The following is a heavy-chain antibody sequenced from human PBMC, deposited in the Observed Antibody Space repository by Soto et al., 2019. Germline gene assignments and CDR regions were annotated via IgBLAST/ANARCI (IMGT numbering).Heavy chain of an antibody. D-gene: IGHD3-9*01. J-gene: IGHJ3*02. Sequence: QVRLRESGPGLVKPSETLSLTRAVSGGSINNYFWTWIRQPPGKALEWVGYVYYTGSTSYNPSVRGRATISLDKFKNEFSLKVTSVTSADTAVYYCTRSSTGYAFDIWGHGTMVTVSS. CDR2: VYYTGST. V-gene: IGHV4-59*01. CDR3: TRSSTGYAFDI. CDR1: GGSINNYF.